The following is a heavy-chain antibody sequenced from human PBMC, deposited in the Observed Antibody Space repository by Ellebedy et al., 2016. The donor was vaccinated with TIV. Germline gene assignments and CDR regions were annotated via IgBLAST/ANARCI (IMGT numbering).Heavy chain of an antibody. CDR3: ARGISGWSQGAWFDP. D-gene: IGHD6-19*01. CDR1: GYTFTSYD. Sequence: AASVKVSCKASGYTFTSYDINWVRQATGQGPEWMGWMNPNSGNTGYAQKFQGRVTMTRENSISTAYMELSSLRSEDTAVYYCARGISGWSQGAWFDPWGQGTLVTVSS. V-gene: IGHV1-8*01. CDR2: MNPNSGNT. J-gene: IGHJ5*02.